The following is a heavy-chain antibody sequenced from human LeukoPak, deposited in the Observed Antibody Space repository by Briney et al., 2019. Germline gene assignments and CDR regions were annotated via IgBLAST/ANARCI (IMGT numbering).Heavy chain of an antibody. D-gene: IGHD6-13*01. Sequence: SETLSLTCTVSGYSISSGYYWGWIRQPPGKGLEWIGSGSTYYNPSLKSRVTMSVDTSKNHFSLEVTSVTAADTAVYFCARGEPTTIAGLDHWGQGALVTVSS. V-gene: IGHV4-38-2*02. CDR1: GYSISSGYY. CDR3: ARGEPTTIAGLDH. J-gene: IGHJ4*02. CDR2: SGST.